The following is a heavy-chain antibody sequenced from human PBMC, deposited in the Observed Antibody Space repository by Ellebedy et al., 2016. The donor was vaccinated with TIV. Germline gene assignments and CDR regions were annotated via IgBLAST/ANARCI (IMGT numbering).Heavy chain of an antibody. D-gene: IGHD3-22*01. CDR2: ISAYNGHT. Sequence: ASVKVSCKASGYTFASHGISWVRLAPGQGLEWMGWISAYNGHTNYAQRFQGRVTMTTDTSTSTAYMELRSLRSEDTAVYYCARGGMIVEGFDYWGQGSLVTVSS. CDR1: GYTFASHG. V-gene: IGHV1-18*01. J-gene: IGHJ4*02. CDR3: ARGGMIVEGFDY.